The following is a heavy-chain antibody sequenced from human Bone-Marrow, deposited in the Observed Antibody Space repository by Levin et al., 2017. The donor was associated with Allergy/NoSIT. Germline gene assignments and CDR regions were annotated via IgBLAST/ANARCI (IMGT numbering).Heavy chain of an antibody. D-gene: IGHD5-24*01. CDR1: GFTFSNAW. CDR3: TTDGNEMATITFFDY. V-gene: IGHV3-15*07. CDR2: IKSKTDGGTT. Sequence: GGSLRLSCAASGFTFSNAWMNWVRQAPGKGLEWVGRIKSKTDGGTTDYAAPVKGRFTISRDDSKNTLYLQMNSLKTEDTAVYYCTTDGNEMATITFFDYWGQGTLVTVSS. J-gene: IGHJ4*02.